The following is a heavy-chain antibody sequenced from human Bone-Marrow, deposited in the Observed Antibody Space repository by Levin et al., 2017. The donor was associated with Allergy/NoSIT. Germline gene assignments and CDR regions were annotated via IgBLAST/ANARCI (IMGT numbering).Heavy chain of an antibody. CDR1: GYSFTSYR. CDR2: VTSNGNA. J-gene: IGHJ4*02. Sequence: GASVKVSCKTSGYSFTSYRISWVRQAPGEGLEWMGGVTSNGNANYAEKLQGRVTMTIETPTSTAYMELRRLRFDDTAIYYCARVDGLQRPDYWGQGTLVTVSS. V-gene: IGHV1-18*01. CDR3: ARVDGLQRPDY. D-gene: IGHD5-24*01.